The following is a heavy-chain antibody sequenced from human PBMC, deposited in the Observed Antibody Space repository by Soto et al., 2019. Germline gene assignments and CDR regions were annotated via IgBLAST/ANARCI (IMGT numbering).Heavy chain of an antibody. D-gene: IGHD1-26*01. Sequence: QVQLVQSGAEVKKPGASVKVSCKASGYTFTSYGISWVRQAPGQGLEWMGWISPYNGNTKYAQNFQDRVTMTTDTSTTTAYMEVRSMRSDDTAVYYCARVGGAEVGDTFDFWGQGTTVTVS. CDR1: GYTFTSYG. V-gene: IGHV1-18*01. CDR2: ISPYNGNT. CDR3: ARVGGAEVGDTFDF. J-gene: IGHJ3*01.